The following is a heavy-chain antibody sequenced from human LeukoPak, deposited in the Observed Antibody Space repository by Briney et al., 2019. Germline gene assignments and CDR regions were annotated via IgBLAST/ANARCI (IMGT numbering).Heavy chain of an antibody. CDR2: IKQDGSEK. CDR3: ARGGITMVRGALAYYFDY. D-gene: IGHD3-10*01. Sequence: GGSLRLSCAASGFTFSSYWMSWVRQAPGKGLEWVANIKQDGSEKYYVDSVKGRFTISRDNAKNSLYLQMNSLRAEDTAVHYCARGGITMVRGALAYYFDYWGQGTLVTVSS. CDR1: GFTFSSYW. V-gene: IGHV3-7*04. J-gene: IGHJ4*02.